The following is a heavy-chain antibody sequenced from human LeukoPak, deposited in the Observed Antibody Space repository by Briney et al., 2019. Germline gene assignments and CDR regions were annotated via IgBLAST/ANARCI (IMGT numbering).Heavy chain of an antibody. Sequence: PGGSVRLSCAASGLTFDDYAMHWLRQVPGKGLEWVSLISGEGGSTYYADPVKGRFTISRDNSKNSLYLQMNSLRTEDTALCYCAKGIFWSCYYGLDYWGQGSLVTVSS. V-gene: IGHV3-43*02. CDR2: ISGEGGST. J-gene: IGHJ4*02. CDR3: AKGIFWSCYYGLDY. CDR1: GLTFDDYA. D-gene: IGHD3-3*01.